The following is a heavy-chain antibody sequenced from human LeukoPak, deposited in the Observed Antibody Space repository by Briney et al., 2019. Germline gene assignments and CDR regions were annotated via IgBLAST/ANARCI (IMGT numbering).Heavy chain of an antibody. J-gene: IGHJ4*02. D-gene: IGHD3-22*01. CDR1: GFIVSNNY. Sequence: GGSLRLSCAASGFIVSNNYMNWVRQAPGKGLEWVSIIYSSGGTYYADSVKGRFTISRDNSKNTLYLQMNSLGADDTAVYYCARGCYYERSGYCPFDYWGPGTLVTVSS. CDR2: IYSSGGT. V-gene: IGHV3-53*01. CDR3: ARGCYYERSGYCPFDY.